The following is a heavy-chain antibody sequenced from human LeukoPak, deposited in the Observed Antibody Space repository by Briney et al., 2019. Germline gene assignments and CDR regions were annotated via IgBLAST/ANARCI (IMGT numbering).Heavy chain of an antibody. D-gene: IGHD3-22*01. Sequence: SQTLSLTCTVSGGSISSGSYYRSWIRQPPGKGLEWIGYIYYSGSTNYNPSLKSRVTISVDTSKNQFSLKLSSVTAADTAVYYCARDRGGIGSGYYYGDFDYWGQGTLVTVSS. V-gene: IGHV4-61*01. J-gene: IGHJ4*02. CDR3: ARDRGGIGSGYYYGDFDY. CDR2: IYYSGST. CDR1: GGSISSGSYY.